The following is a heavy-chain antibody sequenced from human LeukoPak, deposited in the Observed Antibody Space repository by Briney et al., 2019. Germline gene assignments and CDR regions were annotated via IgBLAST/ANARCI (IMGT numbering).Heavy chain of an antibody. CDR1: GFTFSSYG. V-gene: IGHV3-30*18. D-gene: IGHD3-10*01. CDR2: ISYDGSNK. J-gene: IGHJ4*02. CDR3: AKKSLWFGEIDY. Sequence: GGSLRLSCAASGFTFSSYGMHWVRQAPGKGLEWVAVISYDGSNKYYADSVKGRFTISRDNSNNTLYLQMNSLRAEDTAVYYCAKKSLWFGEIDYWGQGTLVTVSS.